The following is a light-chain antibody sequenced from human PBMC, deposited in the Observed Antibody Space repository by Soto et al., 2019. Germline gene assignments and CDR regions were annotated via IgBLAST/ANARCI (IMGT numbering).Light chain of an antibody. Sequence: QSVLTQPPSMSGAPGQRVTISCTGGSSNIGAGYDVHWYQQLPGTAPKLLIYANNNRPSGVPDRFSGSKSGTSASLAITGLQAEDEGDYYCQSYDSSLSGSVFGGGTKVTVL. CDR1: SSNIGAGYD. V-gene: IGLV1-40*01. CDR2: ANN. J-gene: IGLJ2*01. CDR3: QSYDSSLSGSV.